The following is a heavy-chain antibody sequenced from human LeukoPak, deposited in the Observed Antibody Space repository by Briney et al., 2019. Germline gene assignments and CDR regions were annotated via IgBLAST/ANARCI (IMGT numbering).Heavy chain of an antibody. CDR2: ISGSGGST. CDR3: ARVIRAAPGKGYFDY. CDR1: GFIFRTYA. J-gene: IGHJ4*02. Sequence: PGGSLRLSCATSGFIFRTYALSWVPQAPGKGLEGASSISGSGGSTYHADSVKGRFTIPRDSSKNTLYLQMNSLRAEDTAIYYCARVIRAAPGKGYFDYWGQGTLVTVSS. D-gene: IGHD6-13*01. V-gene: IGHV3-23*01.